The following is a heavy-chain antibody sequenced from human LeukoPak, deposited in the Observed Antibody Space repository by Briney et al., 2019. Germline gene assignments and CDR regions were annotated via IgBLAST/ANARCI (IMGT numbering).Heavy chain of an antibody. CDR3: ARSYNWNHGLDPYYYYYMDV. J-gene: IGHJ6*03. D-gene: IGHD1-14*01. CDR2: IYTSGST. Sequence: KTSETLSLTCTVSGGSISSYYWSWIRQPAGKGLEWIGRIYTSGSTNYNPSLKSRVTISVDTSKNQFSLKLSSVTAADTAVYYCARSYNWNHGLDPYYYYYMDVWGKGTTVTVSS. CDR1: GGSISSYY. V-gene: IGHV4-4*07.